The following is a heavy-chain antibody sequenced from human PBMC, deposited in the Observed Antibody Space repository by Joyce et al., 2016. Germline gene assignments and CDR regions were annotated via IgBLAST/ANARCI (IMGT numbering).Heavy chain of an antibody. V-gene: IGHV1-69*01. J-gene: IGHJ3*02. D-gene: IGHD1-26*01. CDR2: IIPMFGTA. CDR1: GGTFSSYA. CDR3: AARIVGAATRAFDI. Sequence: QVQLVQSGAEVKKPGSSVKVSCKASGGTFSSYALSWVRQAPGQGLEWMGGIIPMFGTANYAQKFQGRVPIIADESTTTAYMELSSLRSEDTAVYYCAARIVGAATRAFDIWGQGTMVTVSS.